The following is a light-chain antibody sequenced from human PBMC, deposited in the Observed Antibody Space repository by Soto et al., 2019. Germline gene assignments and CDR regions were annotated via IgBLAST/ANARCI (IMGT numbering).Light chain of an antibody. CDR3: AAWDDSLSGVV. Sequence: QSVLTQPPSASGTPGQRVTISCSGSSSNIGSNYVYWYLQLPGTAPKLLIYRNNQRPSGVPDRFSGSKSGTSASLAISGLRSEDEADYYCAAWDDSLSGVVFGGGTKLTRP. CDR1: SSNIGSNY. V-gene: IGLV1-47*01. J-gene: IGLJ2*01. CDR2: RNN.